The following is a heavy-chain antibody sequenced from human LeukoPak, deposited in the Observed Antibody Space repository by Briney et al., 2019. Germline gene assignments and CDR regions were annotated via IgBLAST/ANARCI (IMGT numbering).Heavy chain of an antibody. CDR3: ARERWSYDAFDI. V-gene: IGHV3-66*01. J-gene: IGHJ3*02. CDR2: IYSGGST. Sequence: GGSLRLSCAASGFTVSSDYMSWVRQAPGKGLEWVSVIYSGGSTYYADSVKGRFTISRDNSKNTLYLQMNSLRAEDTAVYYCARERWSYDAFDIWGPGTMVNVSS. D-gene: IGHD2-15*01. CDR1: GFTVSSDY.